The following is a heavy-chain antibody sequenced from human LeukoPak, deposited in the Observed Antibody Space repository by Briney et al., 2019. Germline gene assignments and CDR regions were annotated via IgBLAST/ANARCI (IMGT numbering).Heavy chain of an antibody. D-gene: IGHD5-24*01. CDR3: ARRDGIAELDY. CDR2: IYHSGST. Sequence: SETLSLTCAVSGYSISSGYYWGWIRQPPGKGLEWIGSIYHSGSTYYNPSLKSRVTISVDTSKNQFSLKLRSVTAADTAVYYCARRDGIAELDYWGQGTLVAVSS. CDR1: GYSISSGYY. V-gene: IGHV4-38-2*01. J-gene: IGHJ4*02.